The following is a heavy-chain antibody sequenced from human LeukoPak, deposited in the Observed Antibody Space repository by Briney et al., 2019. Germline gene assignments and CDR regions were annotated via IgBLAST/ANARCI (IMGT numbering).Heavy chain of an antibody. CDR2: IYYSGST. J-gene: IGHJ6*02. CDR3: ARLRGYSYGYIRAYYYGMDV. V-gene: IGHV4-59*01. D-gene: IGHD5-18*01. Sequence: SETLSLTCTVSGGSISSYYWSWIRQPPGEGLEWIGYIYYSGSTNYNPSLKSRVTISVDTSKNQFSLKLSSVTAADTAVYYCARLRGYSYGYIRAYYYGMDVWGQGTTVTVSS. CDR1: GGSISSYY.